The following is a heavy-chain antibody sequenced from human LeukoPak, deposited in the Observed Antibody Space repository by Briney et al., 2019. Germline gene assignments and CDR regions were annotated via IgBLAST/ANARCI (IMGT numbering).Heavy chain of an antibody. D-gene: IGHD3-10*01. CDR2: IYDSGNT. Sequence: PETPCPTCTVSGGSLSSVYSGCIWQPPGKRLEWIGYIYDSGNTNYNPPRKSRVTTSVDTSKNQFSLKLSSVTAADTAVYYCARGAESGSYYFDYWGQGTLVTVSS. CDR1: GGSLSSVY. V-gene: IGHV4-59*01. J-gene: IGHJ4*02. CDR3: ARGAESGSYYFDY.